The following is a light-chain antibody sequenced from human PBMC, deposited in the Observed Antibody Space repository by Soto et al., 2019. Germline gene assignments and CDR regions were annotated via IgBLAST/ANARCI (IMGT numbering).Light chain of an antibody. V-gene: IGKV1-12*01. CDR3: QQAARVTST. CDR1: QGVSSW. J-gene: IGKJ5*01. CDR2: AAS. Sequence: DLQMTQYPAALSASXXDKVXITGQASQGVSSWLDGDQQNPGKAPHXXIYAASRLQSGGPSRFSGCGSGTDFTLTSNGLQPAAFATYSCQQAARVTSTFGQGTRLE.